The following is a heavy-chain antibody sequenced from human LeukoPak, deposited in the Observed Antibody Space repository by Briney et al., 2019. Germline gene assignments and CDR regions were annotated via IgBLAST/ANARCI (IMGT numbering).Heavy chain of an antibody. J-gene: IGHJ5*02. V-gene: IGHV3-53*01. CDR2: IYSGGST. D-gene: IGHD6-13*01. Sequence: GGSLRLSCAASGFTVSSNYMSWVRQAPGKGLEWVSVIYSGGSTYYADSVKGRFTISRDNSKNTLYLQMNSLRAEDTAVYYCARDLKQQLVRGWFDPWGQGTLVTVSS. CDR1: GFTVSSNY. CDR3: ARDLKQQLVRGWFDP.